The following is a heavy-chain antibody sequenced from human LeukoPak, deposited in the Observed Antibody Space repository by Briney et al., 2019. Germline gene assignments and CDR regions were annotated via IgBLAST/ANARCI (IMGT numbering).Heavy chain of an antibody. V-gene: IGHV4-34*01. J-gene: IGHJ4*02. CDR3: ARLGGATSPFGY. CDR2: INHSGST. CDR1: GGSLSGYY. Sequence: PSETLSLTCAVYGGSLSGYYWSWIRQPPGKGLEWIGEINHSGSTNYNPSLKSRVTISVDTSKNQFSLNLSSVTAADTAIYYCARLGGATSPFGYWGQGTLVTVSS. D-gene: IGHD1-26*01.